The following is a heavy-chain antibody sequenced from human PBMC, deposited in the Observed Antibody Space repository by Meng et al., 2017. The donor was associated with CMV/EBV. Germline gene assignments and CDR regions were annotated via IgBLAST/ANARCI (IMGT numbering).Heavy chain of an antibody. D-gene: IGHD1-1*01. J-gene: IGHJ3*02. CDR3: ARVDRYNWIDVGAFDI. CDR2: IIPIFGTA. CDR1: GGTFSSYA. V-gene: IGHV1-69*05. Sequence: SVKVSCKASGGTFSSYAISWVRQAPGQGLEWMGGIIPIFGTANYAQKFQGRVTITTDESTSTAYMELSSLRSEDTAVYYCARVDRYNWIDVGAFDIWGQGTMVTVSS.